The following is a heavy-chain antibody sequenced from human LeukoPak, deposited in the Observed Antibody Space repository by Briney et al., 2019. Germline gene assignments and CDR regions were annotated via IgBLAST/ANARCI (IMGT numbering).Heavy chain of an antibody. Sequence: GGSLRLSCAASGFTFSSYAMHWVRQAPGKGLEWVAVISCDGSNKYYADSVKGRFTISRDNSKNTLYLQMNSLRAEDTAVYYCARDRRISGWYFDLWGRGTLVTVSS. J-gene: IGHJ2*01. D-gene: IGHD3-10*01. CDR1: GFTFSSYA. CDR3: ARDRRISGWYFDL. CDR2: ISCDGSNK. V-gene: IGHV3-30*04.